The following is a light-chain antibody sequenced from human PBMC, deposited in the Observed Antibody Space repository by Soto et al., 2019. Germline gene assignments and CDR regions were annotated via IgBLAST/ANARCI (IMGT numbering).Light chain of an antibody. CDR2: DVI. CDR3: CSYAGTVL. J-gene: IGLJ2*01. Sequence: QSARTQPRSVSGSPGQSVTMSCTGTNSDVGGYNYVSWYQQHPGKAPKLMIYDVIKRPSGVPDRFSGSKSGNTASLTISGLQTDDEGDYYCCSYAGTVLFGGGTKLTVL. V-gene: IGLV2-11*01. CDR1: NSDVGGYNY.